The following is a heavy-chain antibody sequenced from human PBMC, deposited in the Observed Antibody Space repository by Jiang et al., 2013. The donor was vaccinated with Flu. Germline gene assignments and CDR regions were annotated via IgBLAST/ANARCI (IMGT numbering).Heavy chain of an antibody. V-gene: IGHV4-30-4*08. CDR2: IYFTAST. CDR3: ARDRNIGRYDAFDI. D-gene: IGHD2/OR15-2a*01. J-gene: IGHJ3*02. Sequence: GSGLVKPSQTLSLTCTVSGASIGSGDYYWTWFRQPPGKGLEWIGYIYFTASTNYNPSLRSRVSISKDAANNQFSLRLTSVTAADAAVYYCARDRNIGRYDAFDIWG. CDR1: GASIGSGDYY.